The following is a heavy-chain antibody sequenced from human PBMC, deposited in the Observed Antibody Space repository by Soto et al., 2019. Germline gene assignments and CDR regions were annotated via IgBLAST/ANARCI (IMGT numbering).Heavy chain of an antibody. CDR3: ARVSGIVVVPTAKDPHYYYMDV. Sequence: QVQLQASGPALVKPSQTLSLTCTVSGSSISGGPYYWTWIRQHPGSALEWLGYIYYTGSTYYNPSLKSRVIMSVDTFNHQFSPKWLSATAADTPVYFCARVSGIVVVPTAKDPHYYYMDVWRKGTTVNVSS. V-gene: IGHV4-31*03. CDR1: GSSISGGPYY. J-gene: IGHJ6*03. D-gene: IGHD2-2*01. CDR2: IYYTGST.